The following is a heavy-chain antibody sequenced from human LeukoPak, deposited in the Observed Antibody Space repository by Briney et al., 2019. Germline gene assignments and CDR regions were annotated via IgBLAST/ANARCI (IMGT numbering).Heavy chain of an antibody. CDR2: IWYDGSNK. CDR1: GFTFSSYG. J-gene: IGHJ4*02. D-gene: IGHD3-9*01. CDR3: ARDSGLRYFDWLPDY. Sequence: GSLRLSCAASGFTFSSYGMHWVRQAPGQGLEWVAVIWYDGSNKYYADSVKGRFTISRDNSKNTLYLQMNSLRAEDTAVYYCARDSGLRYFDWLPDYWGQGTLVTVSS. V-gene: IGHV3-33*01.